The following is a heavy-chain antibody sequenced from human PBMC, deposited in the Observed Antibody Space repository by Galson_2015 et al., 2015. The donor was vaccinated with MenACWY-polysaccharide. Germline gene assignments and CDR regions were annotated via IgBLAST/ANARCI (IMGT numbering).Heavy chain of an antibody. CDR2: IRQDGSEM. Sequence: LRLSCAASGFTFDNYWMSWVRQAPGKEPEWVANIRQDGSEMYYVDSVKGRFTISRDNAKDSLFLQMNSLRAEDTAVYYCARDKAVGATHFDYWGRGTLVTVSS. D-gene: IGHD1-26*01. J-gene: IGHJ4*02. V-gene: IGHV3-7*01. CDR1: GFTFDNYW. CDR3: ARDKAVGATHFDY.